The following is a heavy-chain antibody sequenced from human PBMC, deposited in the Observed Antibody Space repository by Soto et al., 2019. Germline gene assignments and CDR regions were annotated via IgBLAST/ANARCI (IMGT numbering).Heavy chain of an antibody. CDR3: ARDAGIPMIGGYGMDV. D-gene: IGHD3-22*01. J-gene: IGHJ6*02. CDR2: IIPIFGTA. V-gene: IGHV1-69*01. Sequence: QVQLVQSGAEVKKPGSSVKVSCKASGGTFGSYAISWVRQAPGQGLEWMGGIIPIFGTANYAQKFQGRVTITADESTSTAYMELSSLRSEDTAVYYCARDAGIPMIGGYGMDVWGQGTTVTVSS. CDR1: GGTFGSYA.